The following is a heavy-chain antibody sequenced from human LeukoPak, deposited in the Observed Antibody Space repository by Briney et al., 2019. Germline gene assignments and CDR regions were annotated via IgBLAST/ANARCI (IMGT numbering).Heavy chain of an antibody. CDR2: IYYSGST. V-gene: IGHV4-59*12. J-gene: IGHJ6*03. CDR3: ARVNDDYYMDV. Sequence: PSETLSLTCTVSGGSISSYYWSWIRQPPGKGLEWIGSIYYSGSTNYNPSLKSRVTISVDTSKNQFSLKLSSVTAADTAVYYCARVNDDYYMDVWGKGTTVTVSS. D-gene: IGHD2-8*01. CDR1: GGSISSYY.